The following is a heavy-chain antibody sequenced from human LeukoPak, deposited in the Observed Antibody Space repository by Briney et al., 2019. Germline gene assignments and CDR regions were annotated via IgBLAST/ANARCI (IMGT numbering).Heavy chain of an antibody. CDR1: GCTFSSYA. J-gene: IGHJ1*01. D-gene: IGHD2-21*01. Sequence: GGLMRLSWAATGCTFSSYAMSWVRQAPGKGLELVSAISGSGGSTYYADSVKGRFTISKDNSKNTLYLQMNSLRAEDTAVYYCAKKGFPLEYFQHWGQGTLVTVSS. V-gene: IGHV3-23*01. CDR2: ISGSGGST. CDR3: AKKGFPLEYFQH.